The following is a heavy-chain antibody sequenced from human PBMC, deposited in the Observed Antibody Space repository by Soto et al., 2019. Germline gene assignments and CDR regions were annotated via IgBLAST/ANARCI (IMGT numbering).Heavy chain of an antibody. CDR1: GASFSSSTYY. V-gene: IGHV4-39*01. CDR3: ARHGSYFFLYYFDY. Sequence: SETLSLTCTVSGASFSSSTYYWGWIRQPPGKGLEWIGSFYYSGSTYYNPSLESRVTISVDTSKNQFSLKLSSVTAADAAVYFCARHGSYFFLYYFDYWGQGTPVTVSS. J-gene: IGHJ4*02. D-gene: IGHD1-26*01. CDR2: FYYSGST.